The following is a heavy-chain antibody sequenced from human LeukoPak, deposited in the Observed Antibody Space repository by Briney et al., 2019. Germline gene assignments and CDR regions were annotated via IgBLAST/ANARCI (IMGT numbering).Heavy chain of an antibody. J-gene: IGHJ6*02. V-gene: IGHV1-18*01. CDR3: AREKMSGPAFYVYGMDV. CDR2: ISTYNGDT. Sequence: GASVKVSCKASGHTFSSYGISWVRQAPGQGLEWMGWISTYNGDTKFAQRFQGRVTMTTDTSTSTVYMELRSLRSDDPAVYYCAREKMSGPAFYVYGMDVWGQGTRVIVSS. D-gene: IGHD3-16*01. CDR1: GHTFSSYG.